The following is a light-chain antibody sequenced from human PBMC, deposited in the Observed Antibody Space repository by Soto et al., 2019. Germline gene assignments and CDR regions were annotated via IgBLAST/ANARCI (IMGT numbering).Light chain of an antibody. CDR1: SSDVGGYNY. J-gene: IGLJ2*01. CDR2: DVS. CDR3: SSYTSSSTVV. Sequence: QSALTQPASVSGSPGQSITISCTGASSDVGGYNYVSWYQQHPGKAPQLMIYDVSNRPSGVSNRFSGSKSGNTASLTISGLQAGDEADYYCSSYTSSSTVVFGGGTKLTVL. V-gene: IGLV2-14*01.